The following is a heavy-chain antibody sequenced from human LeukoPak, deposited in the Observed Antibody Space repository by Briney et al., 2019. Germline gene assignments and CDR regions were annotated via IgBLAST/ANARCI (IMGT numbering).Heavy chain of an antibody. V-gene: IGHV3-7*03. CDR1: GFTFTSYW. J-gene: IGHJ4*02. CDR3: ARGGYSRDY. D-gene: IGHD6-13*01. CDR2: IKQDGSEK. Sequence: GGSLRLSCAASGFTFTSYWMSWVRQAPGKGLEWVANIKQDGSEKYYVDSVKGRFTISRDNAKDSLYLQMNSLRAEDTAIYYCARGGYSRDYWGQGTLVTVSS.